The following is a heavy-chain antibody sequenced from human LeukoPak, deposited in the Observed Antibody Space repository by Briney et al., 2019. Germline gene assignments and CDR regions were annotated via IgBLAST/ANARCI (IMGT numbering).Heavy chain of an antibody. CDR3: ARRAARSWDFDY. Sequence: GESLKTSCKGSGYSFTSYWIAWVRQMPGKGLEWMGVIYPGDSNTRYSTSFQGQVTISADKSISTAYLQWSSLKASDTAMYYCARRAARSWDFDYWGQGTLVTVSS. D-gene: IGHD6-6*01. J-gene: IGHJ4*02. CDR1: GYSFTSYW. CDR2: IYPGDSNT. V-gene: IGHV5-51*01.